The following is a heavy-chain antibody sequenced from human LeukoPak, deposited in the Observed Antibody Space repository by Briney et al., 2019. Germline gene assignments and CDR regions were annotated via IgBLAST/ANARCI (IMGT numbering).Heavy chain of an antibody. V-gene: IGHV4-39*07. CDR3: ARDRSYYYYGMDV. J-gene: IGHJ6*02. CDR2: ISNSGTT. CDR1: GDSSSRSLYY. Sequence: PSETLSLTCTVSGDSSSRSLYYWGWIRQSPGKGLEWIGGISNSGTTYYNPSLKSRVTISVDTSKNQFSLKLSSVTAADTAVYYCARDRSYYYYGMDVWGQGTTVTVSS.